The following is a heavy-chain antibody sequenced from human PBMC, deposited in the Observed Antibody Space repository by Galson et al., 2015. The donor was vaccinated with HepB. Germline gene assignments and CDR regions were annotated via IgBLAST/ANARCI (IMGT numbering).Heavy chain of an antibody. V-gene: IGHV1-18*04. D-gene: IGHD1-1*01. J-gene: IGHJ4*02. CDR3: AREPGDWNDICDS. Sequence: SVKVSCKASGYTFTNYGMSWVRQAPGQGLEWMGWISAYSGDTNYAQKFQGRVAMTTDTSTSTAYMELRSLRSDDTAIYYCAREPGDWNDICDSWGQGTLVTVSS. CDR1: GYTFTNYG. CDR2: ISAYSGDT.